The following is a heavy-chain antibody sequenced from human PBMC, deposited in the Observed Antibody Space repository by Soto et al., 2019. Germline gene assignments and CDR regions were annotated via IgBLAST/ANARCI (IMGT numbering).Heavy chain of an antibody. J-gene: IGHJ3*02. CDR1: GGSISSYY. CDR2: IYYSGST. Sequence: SETLSLTCTVSGGSISSYYWSWIRQPPGKGLEWIGYIYYSGSTNYNPSLKSRVTISVDTSKNQFSLKLSSVTAADTAVYYCARVEVHDAFDIWGQGTMVTVSS. V-gene: IGHV4-59*01. CDR3: ARVEVHDAFDI.